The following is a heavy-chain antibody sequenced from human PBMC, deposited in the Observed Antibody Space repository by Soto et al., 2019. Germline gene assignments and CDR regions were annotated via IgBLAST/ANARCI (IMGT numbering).Heavy chain of an antibody. CDR1: GGTFSSYA. CDR3: AGVDYGGTPYYYYYGMDV. CDR2: IIPIFGTA. D-gene: IGHD4-17*01. V-gene: IGHV1-69*01. J-gene: IGHJ6*02. Sequence: QVQLVQSGAEVKKPGSSVKVSCKASGGTFSSYAISWVRQAPGQGLERMGGIIPIFGTANYAQKFQGRVTISADERTTTASMGLSSLKPDNPAVYYCAGVDYGGTPYYYYYGMDVWGQGTTVTVSS.